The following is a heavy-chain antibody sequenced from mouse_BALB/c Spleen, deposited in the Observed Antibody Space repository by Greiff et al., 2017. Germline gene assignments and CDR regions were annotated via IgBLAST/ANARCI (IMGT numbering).Heavy chain of an antibody. Sequence: VQLQQSGPELVKPGASVKISCKASGYTFTDYNMHWVKQSHGKSLEWIGYIYPYNGGTGYNQKFKSKATLTVDNSSSTAYMELRSLTSEDSAVYYCARAGTAYYRYDLAYWGQGTLVTVSA. CDR3: ARAGTAYYRYDLAY. V-gene: IGHV1S29*02. D-gene: IGHD2-14*01. CDR1: GYTFTDYN. J-gene: IGHJ3*01. CDR2: IYPYNGGT.